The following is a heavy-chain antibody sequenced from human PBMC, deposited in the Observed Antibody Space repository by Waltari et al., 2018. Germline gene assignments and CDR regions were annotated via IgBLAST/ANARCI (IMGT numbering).Heavy chain of an antibody. J-gene: IGHJ4*02. Sequence: EVQLVESGGGLIQPGGSLRLSCAASGFTVSSNYMSWVRQAPGKGLARVSVINSGGSEYYADASKGRFTIARENSKNSLYLQMNSLRAEDTAVYYCAREFRGTAAAGYFDYWGQGTLVTVSS. D-gene: IGHD6-13*01. CDR3: AREFRGTAAAGYFDY. V-gene: IGHV3-53*01. CDR1: GFTVSSNY. CDR2: INSGGSE.